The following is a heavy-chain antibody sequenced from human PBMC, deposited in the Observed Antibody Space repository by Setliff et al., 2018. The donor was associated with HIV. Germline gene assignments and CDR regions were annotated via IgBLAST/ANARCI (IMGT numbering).Heavy chain of an antibody. CDR2: IYHSGST. V-gene: IGHV4-38-2*02. CDR1: GGSISLHY. D-gene: IGHD4-17*01. CDR3: ARYTVDTFFFDY. J-gene: IGHJ4*02. Sequence: SETLSLTCTVSGGSISLHYWSWIRQPPGKGLEWIGSIYHSGSTYYSPSLKSRVIISVDAANEQFSLRLSSVTAADTAVYYCARYTVDTFFFDYWGQGRLVTVSS.